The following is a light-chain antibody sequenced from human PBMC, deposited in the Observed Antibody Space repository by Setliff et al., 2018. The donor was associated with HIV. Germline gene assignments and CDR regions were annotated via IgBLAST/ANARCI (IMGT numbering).Light chain of an antibody. Sequence: QSVLTQPASVSGSPGQSITISCTGTSSDVGGYNYVSWYQQNPGKAPKLIIYEVNNRPSGVSSRFSGSKSGNTASLTISGLQAEDEADYYCSSYTIETSYVFGTGTKVTVL. J-gene: IGLJ1*01. CDR1: SSDVGGYNY. CDR3: SSYTIETSYV. V-gene: IGLV2-14*01. CDR2: EVN.